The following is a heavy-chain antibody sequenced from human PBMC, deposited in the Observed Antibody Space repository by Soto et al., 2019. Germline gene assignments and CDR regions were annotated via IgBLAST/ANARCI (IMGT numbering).Heavy chain of an antibody. Sequence: SVKVSCKVSGGTFSSYAISWVRQAPGQGLEWMGGIIPIFGTANYAQKFQGRVTITADESTSTAYMELSSLRSEDTAVYYCARFPNYYDSSGYPYWGQGTLVTVSS. CDR2: IIPIFGTA. CDR1: GGTFSSYA. V-gene: IGHV1-69*13. CDR3: ARFPNYYDSSGYPY. D-gene: IGHD3-22*01. J-gene: IGHJ4*02.